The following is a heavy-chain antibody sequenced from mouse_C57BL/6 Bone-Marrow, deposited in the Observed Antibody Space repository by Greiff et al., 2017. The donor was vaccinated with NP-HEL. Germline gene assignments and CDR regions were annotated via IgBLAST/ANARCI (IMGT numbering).Heavy chain of an antibody. CDR2: ISDGGSYT. J-gene: IGHJ2*01. D-gene: IGHD1-1*01. V-gene: IGHV5-4*01. Sequence: EVQGVESGGGLVKPGGSLKLSCAASGFTFSSYAMSWVRQTPEKRLEWVATISDGGSYTYYPDNVKGRFTISRDNAKNNLYLQMSHLKSEDTAMYYCARRRATDFDYWGQGTTLTVSS. CDR3: ARRRATDFDY. CDR1: GFTFSSYA.